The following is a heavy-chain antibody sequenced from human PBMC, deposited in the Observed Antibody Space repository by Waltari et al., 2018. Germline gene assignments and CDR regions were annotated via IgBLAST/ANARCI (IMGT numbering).Heavy chain of an antibody. CDR2: INAGNGNT. Sequence: QVQLVQSGAEVKKPGASVKVSCKASGYTFTSYAMHWVRQAPGQRLEWMGWINAGNGNTKYSQKFQGRGTITRDTSASTAYMELSSLRSEDTAVYYCARDLRGYFDYWGQGTLVTVSS. J-gene: IGHJ4*02. CDR1: GYTFTSYA. CDR3: ARDLRGYFDY. V-gene: IGHV1-3*01.